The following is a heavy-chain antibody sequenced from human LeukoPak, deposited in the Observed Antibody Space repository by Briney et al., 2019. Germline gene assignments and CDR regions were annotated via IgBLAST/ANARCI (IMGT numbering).Heavy chain of an antibody. CDR2: IDPSDSYT. J-gene: IGHJ4*02. CDR3: ARARYYSSSWPHFDY. V-gene: IGHV5-10-1*01. Sequence: GESLKISCKGSGYSFTSYWISWVRQMPGKGLEWRGRIDPSDSYTNYSPSFQGHVTISADKSISTAYLQWSSLKASDTAMYYCARARYYSSSWPHFDYWGQGTLVTVSS. CDR1: GYSFTSYW. D-gene: IGHD6-13*01.